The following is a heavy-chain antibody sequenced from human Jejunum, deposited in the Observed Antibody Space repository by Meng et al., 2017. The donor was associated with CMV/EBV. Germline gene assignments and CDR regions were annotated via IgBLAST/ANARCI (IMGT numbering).Heavy chain of an antibody. CDR1: GGPMDTYF. CDR3: ARGRVPGPTSDY. J-gene: IGHJ4*02. CDR2: VYYTGST. V-gene: IGHV4-59*01. D-gene: IGHD3-10*01. Sequence: TVFGGPMDTYFWRWIRQPPGKGLEWIGYVYYTGSTTYNPSLESRVTISVDTSKNQFSLKLNSVAAADTAVYYCARGRVPGPTSDYWGRGTRVTVSS.